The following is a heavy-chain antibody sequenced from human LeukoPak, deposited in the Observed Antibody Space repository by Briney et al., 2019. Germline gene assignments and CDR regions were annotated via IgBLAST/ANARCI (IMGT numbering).Heavy chain of an antibody. J-gene: IGHJ4*02. D-gene: IGHD3-22*01. CDR1: GFTFSSYG. CDR2: ISGSGGST. CDR3: AKGYYYDSSGYYSSMGIHDY. V-gene: IGHV3-23*01. Sequence: PGGSLRLSCAASGFTFSSYGMSWVRQAPGKGLEWVSAISGSGGSTYYADSVKGRFTISRDNSKNTLYLQMNSLRAEDTAVYYCAKGYYYDSSGYYSSMGIHDYWGQGTLVTVSS.